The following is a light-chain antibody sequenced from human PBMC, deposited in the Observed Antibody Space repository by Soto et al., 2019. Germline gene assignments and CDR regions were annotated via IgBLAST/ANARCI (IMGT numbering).Light chain of an antibody. CDR2: AAS. V-gene: IGKV1-12*01. J-gene: IGKJ4*01. CDR3: QQGDSFPLT. Sequence: DIQMTQSPSSVSASVGDRVTITCRASQGIGSWLAWFQQKPEEAPRLLIYAASSLHSGVPSRFSGSGSGTDFTLTITSLQPEDFATYYCQQGDSFPLTFGGGTKVEIK. CDR1: QGIGSW.